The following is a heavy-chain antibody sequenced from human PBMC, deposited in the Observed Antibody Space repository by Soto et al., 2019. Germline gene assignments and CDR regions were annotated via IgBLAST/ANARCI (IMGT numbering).Heavy chain of an antibody. V-gene: IGHV1-69*13. CDR3: ARDRHSYGYVSFDY. Sequence: SVKVSCKASGGTFSSYAISWVRQAPGQGLEWMGGIIPIFGTANYAQKFQGRVTITADESTSTAYMELSSLRSEDTAVYYCARDRHSYGYVSFDYWGQGTLVTVSS. J-gene: IGHJ4*02. CDR1: GGTFSSYA. D-gene: IGHD5-18*01. CDR2: IIPIFGTA.